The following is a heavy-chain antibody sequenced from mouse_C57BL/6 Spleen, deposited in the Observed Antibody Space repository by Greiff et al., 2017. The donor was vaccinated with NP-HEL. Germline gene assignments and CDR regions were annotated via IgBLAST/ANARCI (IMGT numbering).Heavy chain of an antibody. D-gene: IGHD1-1*01. V-gene: IGHV1-81*01. CDR3: ARSLTTVVAPWAMDY. CDR1: GYTFTSYG. CDR2: IYPRSGNT. J-gene: IGHJ4*01. Sequence: QVQLQQSGAELARPGASVKLSCKASGYTFTSYGISWVKQRTGQGLEWIGEIYPRSGNTYYNEKFKGKATLTADKSSSTAYMELRSLTSEDSAVYFCARSLTTVVAPWAMDYWGQGTSVTVSS.